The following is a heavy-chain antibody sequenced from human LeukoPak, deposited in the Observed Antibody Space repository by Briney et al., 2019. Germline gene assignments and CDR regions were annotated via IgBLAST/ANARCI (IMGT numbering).Heavy chain of an antibody. CDR2: ISYDGSNK. CDR3: ARDKSGYDAFDI. Sequence: GGSLRLSCAASGFTFSSYAMHWVRQAPGKGLEWVAVISYDGSNKYYADSVKGRFTISRDNAKNSLYLQMNSLRAEDTAVYYCARDKSGYDAFDIWGQGTMVTVSS. CDR1: GFTFSSYA. J-gene: IGHJ3*02. V-gene: IGHV3-30*04. D-gene: IGHD5-12*01.